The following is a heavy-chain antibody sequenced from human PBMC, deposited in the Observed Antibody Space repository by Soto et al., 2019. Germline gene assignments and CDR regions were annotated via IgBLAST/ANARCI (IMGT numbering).Heavy chain of an antibody. CDR3: ARDGYSSKGRYFDY. Sequence: GGSLRLSFAASGFTFSSYWMTWVRLAPGKGLEWVSSISSSSSYIYYADSMKGRFTISRDNAKNSVYLQMNSLRAEDTAVYYCARDGYSSKGRYFDYWGQGTLVTVSS. D-gene: IGHD6-19*01. CDR1: GFTFSSYW. J-gene: IGHJ4*02. V-gene: IGHV3-21*01. CDR2: ISSSSSYI.